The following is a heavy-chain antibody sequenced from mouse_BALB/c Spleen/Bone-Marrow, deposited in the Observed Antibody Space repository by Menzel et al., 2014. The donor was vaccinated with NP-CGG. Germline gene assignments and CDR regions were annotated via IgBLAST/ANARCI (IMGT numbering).Heavy chain of an antibody. D-gene: IGHD2-14*01. V-gene: IGHV1S29*02. CDR3: ARGGDRYDDWFAY. CDR2: IYPYNGGT. CDR1: GYTFTDYN. Sequence: EVQLQQSGPELVKPGASVKISCKASGYTFTDYNMHWVKQSHGKSLEWIGYIYPYNGGTGYNQKFKSKATLTVDNSPSTAYMELRSLTSEDSAVYYCARGGDRYDDWFAYWGQGTLVTVSA. J-gene: IGHJ3*01.